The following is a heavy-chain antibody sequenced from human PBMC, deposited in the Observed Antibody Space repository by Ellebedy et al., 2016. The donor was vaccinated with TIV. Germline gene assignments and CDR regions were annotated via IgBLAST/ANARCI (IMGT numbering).Heavy chain of an antibody. D-gene: IGHD2/OR15-2a*01. CDR1: GDSISSTNYF. CDR2: LNYGGET. V-gene: IGHV4-39*07. CDR3: ARSLSTLGIG. J-gene: IGHJ4*02. Sequence: MPSETLSLTCIVSGDSISSTNYFWGWIRQPPGKGLEWIGSLNYGGETYFDPSLKSRVTMSLDTSKNHFSLKVSSVTAADTAIYYCARSLSTLGIGWGQGTLVTVSS.